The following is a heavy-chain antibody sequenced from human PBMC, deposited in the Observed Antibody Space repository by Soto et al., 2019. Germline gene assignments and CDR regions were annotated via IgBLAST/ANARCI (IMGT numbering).Heavy chain of an antibody. D-gene: IGHD2-2*02. CDR3: AREYTAWPLAYGLDV. CDR2: ISSTTNYI. V-gene: IGHV3-21*01. J-gene: IGHJ6*02. Sequence: GGSLIHSCAASGFSYRGYSMNWVLQALVKGLEWVSSISSTTNYIYYADSMKGRFTVSRDNAKNSVYLDMNSLSAEDTAVYYCAREYTAWPLAYGLDVWGQGTTVTVSS. CDR1: GFSYRGYS.